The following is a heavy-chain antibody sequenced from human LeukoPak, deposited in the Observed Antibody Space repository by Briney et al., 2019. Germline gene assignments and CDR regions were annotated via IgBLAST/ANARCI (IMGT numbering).Heavy chain of an antibody. D-gene: IGHD2-2*01. CDR1: GFTFSDYY. CDR2: ISSSGSTI. J-gene: IGHJ5*02. CDR3: ARDPAAMIDWFDP. V-gene: IGHV3-11*01. Sequence: GGSLRLSCAASGFTFSDYYMSWIRQAPGKGLEWVSYISSSGSTIYYADSVKGRFTISRDNAKNSLYLQMNSLRAEDTAVYYCARDPAAMIDWFDPWGQGTLVTVSS.